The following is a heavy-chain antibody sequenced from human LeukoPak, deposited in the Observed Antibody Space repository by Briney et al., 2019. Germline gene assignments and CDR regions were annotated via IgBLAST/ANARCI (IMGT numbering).Heavy chain of an antibody. D-gene: IGHD3-10*01. CDR2: IYYSGST. Sequence: SETLSLTCTVSGGSISSSSYYWGWIRQPPGKGLEWIGSIYYSGSTSYNPSLKSRVTISVDTSKNQFSLKLSSVTAADTAVYYCARRRASYGAFDIWGHGTLVTVSS. J-gene: IGHJ3*02. CDR1: GGSISSSSYY. CDR3: ARRRASYGAFDI. V-gene: IGHV4-39*01.